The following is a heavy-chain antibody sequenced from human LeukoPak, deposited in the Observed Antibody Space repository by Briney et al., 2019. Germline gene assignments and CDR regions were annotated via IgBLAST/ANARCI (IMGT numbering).Heavy chain of an antibody. V-gene: IGHV3-23*01. D-gene: IGHD6-19*01. J-gene: IGHJ4*02. Sequence: GGSLRLSCAASGFAFSSYGMSWVRQAPGKGLEWVSAISGSGGSTYYPDSVKGRFTISRDNSKNTLYLQMNSLRAEVTAVYYCAKVSSGWYLGYWGQGTLVTVSS. CDR2: ISGSGGST. CDR1: GFAFSSYG. CDR3: AKVSSGWYLGY.